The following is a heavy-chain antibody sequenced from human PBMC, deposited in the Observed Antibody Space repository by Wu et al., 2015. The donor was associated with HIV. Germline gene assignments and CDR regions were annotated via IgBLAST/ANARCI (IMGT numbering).Heavy chain of an antibody. V-gene: IGHV1-69*14. CDR2: FIPVFGSP. J-gene: IGHJ4*02. Sequence: QVQLEQSGTEVKKPGASVKVSCKASGGTFRNYAVSWVRQAPGQGLEWMGGFIPVFGSPNYAQKFQDRVTITADRSTGTVYMELSSLRSEDTAIYYCTTGSLRDYSYYYINYFDYWGQGTLVTVSS. CDR3: TTGSLRDYSYYYINYFDY. CDR1: GGTFRNYA. D-gene: IGHD3-10*01.